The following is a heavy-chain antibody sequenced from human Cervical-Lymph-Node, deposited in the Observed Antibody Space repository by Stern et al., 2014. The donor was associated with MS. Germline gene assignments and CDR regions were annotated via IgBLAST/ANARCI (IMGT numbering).Heavy chain of an antibody. D-gene: IGHD3-3*01. CDR1: GYTFTSYA. V-gene: IGHV7-4-1*02. Sequence: QVQLVQSGSELKKPGASVKVSCKASGYTFTSYAMNWVRQAPGQGLEWMGWINTNPGNPTYAPGFPGRFVFSLDTSVSTAYLQISSLKAEDTAVYYWASGAMGDFWSGYSYFDYWGQGTLVTVSS. CDR2: INTNPGNP. CDR3: ASGAMGDFWSGYSYFDY. J-gene: IGHJ4*02.